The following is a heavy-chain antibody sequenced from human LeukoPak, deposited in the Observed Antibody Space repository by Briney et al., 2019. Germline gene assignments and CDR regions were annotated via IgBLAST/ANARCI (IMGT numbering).Heavy chain of an antibody. D-gene: IGHD3-22*01. J-gene: IGHJ4*02. V-gene: IGHV4-30-4*01. CDR2: IYYSGST. CDR3: ARADTYYYDSSGYFDY. Sequence: RTSETLSLTCTVSGVSISSGDYYWSWIRQPPGKGLEWIGYIYYSGSTYYNPSLKSRVTISVDTSKNQFSLKLSSVTAADTAVYYCARADTYYYDSSGYFDYWGQGTLVTVSS. CDR1: GVSISSGDYY.